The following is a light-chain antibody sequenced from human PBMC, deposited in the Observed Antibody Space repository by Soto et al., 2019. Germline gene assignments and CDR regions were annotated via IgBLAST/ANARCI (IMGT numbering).Light chain of an antibody. CDR3: FSYIGINNFDLI. Sequence: QSALTQPPSASGFPGQAVTISCTGSSTDVGGYNYVSWYQLHPGKDPKLIIYDVHMRPSGVPDRFSGSKSGNTASLTVSGLWAEDESDYCCFSYIGINNFDLIFGGWPKLTSL. V-gene: IGLV2-8*01. CDR2: DVH. CDR1: STDVGGYNY. J-gene: IGLJ2*01.